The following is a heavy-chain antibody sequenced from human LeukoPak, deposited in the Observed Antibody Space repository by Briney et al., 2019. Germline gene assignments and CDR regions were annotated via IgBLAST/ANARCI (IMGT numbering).Heavy chain of an antibody. CDR1: GFTFSDYF. J-gene: IGHJ4*02. CDR3: AYNRNFALDN. Sequence: GSLRLSCAASGFTFSDYFMNWVRQPPGKGLEWIGEIYHSGGANYKPSLKSRVTMSVDTSKNHFSLKLTSVTAADTAVYYCAYNRNFALDNWGQGTLVTVSS. CDR2: IYHSGGA. V-gene: IGHV4-34*08. D-gene: IGHD1-14*01.